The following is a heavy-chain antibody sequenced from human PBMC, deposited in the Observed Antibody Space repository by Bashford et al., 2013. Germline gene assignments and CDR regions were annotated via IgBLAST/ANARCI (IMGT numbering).Heavy chain of an antibody. J-gene: IGHJ6*02. CDR3: ARDMAYCGADCYSNYYYGMDV. CDR2: INPNTGGT. V-gene: IGHV1-2*02. CDR1: GYTFTGYY. Sequence: ASVKVSCKASGYTFTGYYMHWVRQAPGQGLEWMGWINPNTGGTDYARKFQGRVTMTRDTSITTVYMELRRLRSDDTALYYCARDMAYCGADCYSNYYYGMDVWGQGDHGHRLL. D-gene: IGHD2-21*02.